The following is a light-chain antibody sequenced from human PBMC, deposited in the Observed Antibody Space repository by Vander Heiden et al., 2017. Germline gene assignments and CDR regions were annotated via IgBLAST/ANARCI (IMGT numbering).Light chain of an antibody. CDR2: KAS. CDR1: QSISSW. V-gene: IGKV1-5*03. CDR3: QQFNSYSLT. J-gene: IGKJ2*01. Sequence: DIQLTQSPSPLSVSVGDRITITCRASQSISSWLAWYQQKPGKAPKLLIYKASNLQSGVPSRFSGSGSGTDFTLTISSLQPDDFATYYCQQFNSYSLTFGQGTKLEIK.